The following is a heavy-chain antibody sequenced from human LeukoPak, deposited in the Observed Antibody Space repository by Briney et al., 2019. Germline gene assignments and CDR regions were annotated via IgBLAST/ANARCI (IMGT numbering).Heavy chain of an antibody. Sequence: SVKVSCKASGGTFSSYAISWVRQAPGQGLEWMGGIIPIFGTANYAQKFQGRVTITADKSTSTAYMELRSLRSDDTAVYYCARLAAAAGNYYYYYMDVWGKGTTVTISS. CDR3: ARLAAAAGNYYYYYMDV. CDR2: IIPIFGTA. D-gene: IGHD6-13*01. V-gene: IGHV1-69*06. CDR1: GGTFSSYA. J-gene: IGHJ6*03.